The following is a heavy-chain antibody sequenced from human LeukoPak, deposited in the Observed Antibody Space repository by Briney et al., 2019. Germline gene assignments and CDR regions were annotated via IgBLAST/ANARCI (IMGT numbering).Heavy chain of an antibody. CDR2: IYYSGNT. CDR3: ARDHGVSSSSFDY. J-gene: IGHJ4*02. D-gene: IGHD6-6*01. V-gene: IGHV4-39*07. Sequence: SETLSLTCTVSRGSVNSNSYYWGWIRQPPGKGLEWIGTIYYSGNTYYNPSLESRVTISVDTSKNQFSLKLTSVTAADTAVYYCARDHGVSSSSFDYWGQGTLVTVSS. CDR1: RGSVNSNSYY.